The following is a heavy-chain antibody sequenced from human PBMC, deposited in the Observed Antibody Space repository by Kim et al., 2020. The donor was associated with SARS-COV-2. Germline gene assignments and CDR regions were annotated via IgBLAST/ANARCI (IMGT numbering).Heavy chain of an antibody. CDR3: ARGLLDGFDP. CDR1: GYTFISYY. V-gene: IGHV1-46*01. J-gene: IGHJ5*02. Sequence: ASVKVSCKASGYTFISYYIIWVRQAPGLGLQWMGTFNPTGGSTTYAQKFQGRVTMTRDTSTSTVYMELSSLTSDDTAVYYCARGLLDGFDPWGQGTLVTVSS. CDR2: FNPTGGST.